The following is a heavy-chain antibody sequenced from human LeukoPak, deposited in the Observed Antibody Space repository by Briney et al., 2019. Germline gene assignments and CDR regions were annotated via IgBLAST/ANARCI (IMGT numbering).Heavy chain of an antibody. Sequence: SETLSLTCTVSGGSISSGGYYWSWIRQPPGKGLEWIGYIYYSGSTNYNPSLKSRVTISVDTSKNQFSLKLSSVTAADTAVYYCAREPTIAAAGIDYWGQGTLVTVSS. V-gene: IGHV4-61*08. D-gene: IGHD6-13*01. J-gene: IGHJ4*02. CDR3: AREPTIAAAGIDY. CDR2: IYYSGST. CDR1: GGSISSGGYY.